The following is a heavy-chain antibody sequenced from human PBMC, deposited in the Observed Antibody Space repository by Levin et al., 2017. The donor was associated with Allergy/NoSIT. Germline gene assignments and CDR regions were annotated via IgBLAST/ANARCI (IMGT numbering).Heavy chain of an antibody. D-gene: IGHD3-16*01. CDR3: AKEYYDYVWGSAWWY. CDR1: GFTFSSYA. V-gene: IGHV3-23*01. J-gene: IGHJ4*02. Sequence: GESLKISCAASGFTFSSYAMSWVRQAPGKGLEWVSAISGSGGSTYYADSVKGRFTISRDNSKNTLYLQMNSLRAEDTAVYYCAKEYYDYVWGSAWWYWGQGTLVTVSS. CDR2: ISGSGGST.